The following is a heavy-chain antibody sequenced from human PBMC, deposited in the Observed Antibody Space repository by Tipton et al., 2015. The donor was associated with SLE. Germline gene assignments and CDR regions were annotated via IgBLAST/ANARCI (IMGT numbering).Heavy chain of an antibody. CDR1: GYIFTNFW. D-gene: IGHD5-12*01. V-gene: IGHV5-51*03. J-gene: IGHJ4*02. CDR3: ARPRERGTSGYGY. Sequence: QLVQSGAEVKKAGDSLKISCRASGYIFTNFWIGWVRQMPGKGLEWMGFIHPGYSDIQYTPSFQGQVTISADKSVSTAYLQWRSLKASDSATYYCARPRERGTSGYGYWGQGTLVIVSS. CDR2: IHPGYSDI.